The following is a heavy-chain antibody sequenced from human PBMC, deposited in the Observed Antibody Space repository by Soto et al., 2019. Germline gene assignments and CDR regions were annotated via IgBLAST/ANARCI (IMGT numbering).Heavy chain of an antibody. Sequence: PGGSLRLSCAASGFTFSSYSMNWVRQAPGKGLEWVSSISSSSSYIYYADSVKGRFTISRDNAKNSLYLQMNSLRAEDTAVYYCARDSSGHDAFEIWGQGTMVTVSS. CDR2: ISSSSSYI. V-gene: IGHV3-21*01. CDR1: GFTFSSYS. CDR3: ARDSSGHDAFEI. D-gene: IGHD6-19*01. J-gene: IGHJ3*02.